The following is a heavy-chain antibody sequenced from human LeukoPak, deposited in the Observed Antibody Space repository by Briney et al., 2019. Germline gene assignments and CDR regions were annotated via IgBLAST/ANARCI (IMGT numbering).Heavy chain of an antibody. CDR2: INHSGST. CDR3: KGAYIVGATLDYYYYGMDV. J-gene: IGHJ6*02. Sequence: PGGSLRLSCAASGFTFSSYSMNWVRQAPGKGLEWIGEINHSGSTNYNPSLKSRVTISVDTSKNQFSLKLSSVTAADTAVYYCKGAYIVGATLDYYYYGMDVWGQGTTVTVSS. CDR1: GFTFSSYS. V-gene: IGHV4-34*08. D-gene: IGHD1-26*01.